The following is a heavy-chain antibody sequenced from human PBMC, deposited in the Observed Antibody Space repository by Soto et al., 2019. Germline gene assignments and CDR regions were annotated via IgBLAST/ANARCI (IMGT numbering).Heavy chain of an antibody. D-gene: IGHD1-26*01. J-gene: IGHJ4*02. CDR3: ARAFTATGGYL. CDR1: GGSIGTYY. CDR2: THYSGIT. Sequence: QVRLQESGPGLVKPSETLSLICTVSGGSIGTYYWSWVRQSPGKGLEWIGSTHYSGITNYNPSLKSRVTMSLDTSTGQFSLKLRSVIPADTSVYYFARAFTATGGYLWGQGTLVTVAS. V-gene: IGHV4-59*01.